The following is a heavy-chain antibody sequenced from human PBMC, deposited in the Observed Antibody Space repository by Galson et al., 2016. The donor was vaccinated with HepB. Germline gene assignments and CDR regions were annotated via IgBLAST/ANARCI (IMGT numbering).Heavy chain of an antibody. V-gene: IGHV4-59*08. CDR2: IYYSGST. J-gene: IGHJ4*02. CDR1: GGSISNYY. Sequence: SETLSLTCTVSGGSISNYYWSWIRQPPGKGLEWLGYIYYSGSTNYNPSLKSRVTISLDTSKNQFSLKLSSVTAAGTAVYYCARLPGGFFDYWGQGTLASVSS. D-gene: IGHD1-26*01. CDR3: ARLPGGFFDY.